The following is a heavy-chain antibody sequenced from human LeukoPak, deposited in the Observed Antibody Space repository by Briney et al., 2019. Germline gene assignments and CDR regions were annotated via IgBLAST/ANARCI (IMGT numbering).Heavy chain of an antibody. V-gene: IGHV1-2*02. J-gene: IGHJ5*02. CDR1: GYTFTGYY. CDR3: ALDQRKSHTTGHANWFDP. CDR2: INPKTGGA. D-gene: IGHD2-8*01. Sequence: ASVRVSCKASGYTFTGYYIHWVRQAPGQGLEWMGWINPKTGGADYAETFQGRVTMTRDTSISTVYMELSRLRSDDTAVYYCALDQRKSHTTGHANWFDPWGQETLVSVSS.